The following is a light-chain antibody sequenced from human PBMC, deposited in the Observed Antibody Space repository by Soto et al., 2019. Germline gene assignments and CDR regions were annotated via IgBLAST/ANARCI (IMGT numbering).Light chain of an antibody. J-gene: IGKJ1*01. Sequence: DTVLTQSPGTLSLSPGERATLSCRASQSVTSTYLAWDQHRPGQAPRLLIYGASPRAPGIPDRFSGSGSGTDFTLTISRLEPEDFAVYYCQQYAYPPWTFGHGTKVDIK. CDR3: QQYAYPPWT. V-gene: IGKV3-20*01. CDR1: QSVTSTY. CDR2: GAS.